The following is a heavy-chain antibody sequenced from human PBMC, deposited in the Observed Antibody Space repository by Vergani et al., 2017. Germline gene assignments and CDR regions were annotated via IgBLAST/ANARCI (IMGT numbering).Heavy chain of an antibody. CDR1: GFTFSSYG. CDR3: TTQRVRSGSYFQDLGY. V-gene: IGHV3-15*01. J-gene: IGHJ4*02. Sequence: VQLVESGGGVVQPGRSLRLSCAASGFTFSSYGMHWVRQAPGKGLEWVGRIKSKTDGGTTDYAAPVKGRFTISRDDSKNTLYLQMNSLKTEDTAVYYCTTQRVRSGSYFQDLGYWGQGTLVTVSS. CDR2: IKSKTDGGTT. D-gene: IGHD1-26*01.